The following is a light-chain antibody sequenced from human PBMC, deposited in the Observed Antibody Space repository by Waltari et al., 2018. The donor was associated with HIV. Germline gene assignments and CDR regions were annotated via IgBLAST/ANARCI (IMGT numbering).Light chain of an antibody. CDR3: ATWDDSLNGYV. V-gene: IGLV1-44*01. CDR2: RNI. J-gene: IGLJ1*01. CDR1: NPTLGSNT. Sequence: SVLTQPPSASGTPGQRVTIPCSGSNPTLGSNTVNWYQQLPGTAPKVLIYRNIQRPSGVPDRFSGSKSGTSASLAISGLQSEDEAEYYCATWDDSLNGYVFGAGTKVTVL.